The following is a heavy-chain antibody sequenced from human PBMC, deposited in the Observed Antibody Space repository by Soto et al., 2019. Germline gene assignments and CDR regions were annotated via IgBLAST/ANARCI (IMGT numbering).Heavy chain of an antibody. D-gene: IGHD3-22*01. V-gene: IGHV3-33*01. CDR1: GFTFSSYG. CDR2: MWYDGSTN. CDR3: AIDPLVPYDSSGCYFGY. Sequence: GGSLRLSCAASGFTFSSYGMHWVRQAPGKGLEWVAVMWYDGSTNYYADSVKGRFTISRDNSKNTLYLQMNSLRAEDTAVYYCAIDPLVPYDSSGCYFGYWGQGTLVTVSS. J-gene: IGHJ4*02.